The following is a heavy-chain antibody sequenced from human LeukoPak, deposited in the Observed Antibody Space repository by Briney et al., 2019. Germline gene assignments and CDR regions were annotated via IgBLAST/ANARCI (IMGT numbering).Heavy chain of an antibody. CDR3: ARWASSSWYIYYFDY. CDR1: GGSFSGCY. J-gene: IGHJ4*02. Sequence: SETLSLTCAVYGGSFSGCYWSWIRQPPGKGLEWIGEINHSGSTNYNPSLKSRVTISVDTSKNQFSLKLSSVTAADTAVYYCARWASSSWYIYYFDYWGQGTLVTVSS. CDR2: INHSGST. V-gene: IGHV4-34*01. D-gene: IGHD6-13*01.